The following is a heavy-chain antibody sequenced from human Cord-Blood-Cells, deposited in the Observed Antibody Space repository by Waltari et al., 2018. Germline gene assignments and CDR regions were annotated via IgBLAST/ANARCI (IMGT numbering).Heavy chain of an antibody. CDR2: MNPNSGNT. V-gene: IGHV1-8*03. CDR1: GYTFTRYA. Sequence: QVQLVQSGAEVKTPGASVKVYCKASGYTFTRYAINWVRQATGTGLEWMGWMNPNSGNTGYAQEFQCRVTITRNTSISTAYMELSSLRSEDTAVYYCARDQLGIDAFDIWGQGTIVTVSS. CDR3: ARDQLGIDAFDI. J-gene: IGHJ3*02. D-gene: IGHD7-27*01.